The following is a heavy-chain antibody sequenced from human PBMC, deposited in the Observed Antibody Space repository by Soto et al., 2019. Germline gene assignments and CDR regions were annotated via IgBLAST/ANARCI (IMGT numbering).Heavy chain of an antibody. CDR3: ARDGSGYSSGELDY. CDR2: IGTAGDT. CDR1: GFTVSSYD. D-gene: IGHD6-19*01. Sequence: GGSLRLSCAASGFTVSSYDMHWVRQATGKGLERVSAIGTAGDTYYPGSVKGRFTISRENAKNSLYLQMNSLRAGDTAVYYCARDGSGYSSGELDYWGQGTLVTVSS. V-gene: IGHV3-13*01. J-gene: IGHJ4*02.